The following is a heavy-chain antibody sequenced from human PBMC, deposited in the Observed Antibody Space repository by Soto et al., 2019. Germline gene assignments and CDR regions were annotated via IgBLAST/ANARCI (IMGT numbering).Heavy chain of an antibody. Sequence: SETLALSCTVSGGCVQNSSYYWGWIRHSPWKGLEWIGSVYYRGRSYSKSSVKSRVNISVDTSKNRFSLILNSVTAADTAVYFCVSQRTTVPTQAYLDYWGQGTLVTVSS. CDR1: GGCVQNSSYY. V-gene: IGHV4-39*01. J-gene: IGHJ4*02. CDR3: VSQRTTVPTQAYLDY. D-gene: IGHD4-17*01. CDR2: VYYRGRS.